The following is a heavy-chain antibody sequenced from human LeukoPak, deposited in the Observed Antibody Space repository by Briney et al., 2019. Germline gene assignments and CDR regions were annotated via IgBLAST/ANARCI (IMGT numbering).Heavy chain of an antibody. CDR3: ARADYTSAWYGGGGYFFKY. J-gene: IGHJ4*01. V-gene: IGHV4-59*01. CDR1: AASMGTNS. Sequence: SETLSPTCSVSAASMGTNSWTWIRQPLGKGLEWIGSIYHPGNTNYNPALQSRVHISVDTSKNHFSLNLNSVTAADTAVYFCARADYTSAWYGGGGYFFKYWGHGILVTVSS. D-gene: IGHD6-19*01. CDR2: IYHPGNT.